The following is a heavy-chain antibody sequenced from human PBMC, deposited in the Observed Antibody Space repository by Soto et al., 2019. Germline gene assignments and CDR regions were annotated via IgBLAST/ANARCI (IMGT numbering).Heavy chain of an antibody. D-gene: IGHD3-9*01. V-gene: IGHV3-30*03. Sequence: QTGGSLRLSCAASGFIFSNFGMHWVRQAPGKGLEWLSVISYDASNTIYADSVKGRFTMSKDNSKNMVYLQMSSLRAEDTGVYYCATDQAGLTLGFFEMWGQGTMVTVSS. CDR1: GFIFSNFG. J-gene: IGHJ3*02. CDR3: ATDQAGLTLGFFEM. CDR2: ISYDASNT.